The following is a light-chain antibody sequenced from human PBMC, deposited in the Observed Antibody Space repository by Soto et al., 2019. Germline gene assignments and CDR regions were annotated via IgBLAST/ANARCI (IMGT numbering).Light chain of an antibody. CDR2: DVS. CDR1: SSDVGGYNY. Sequence: QSVLTQPASVSGSPGQSITISCTGISSDVGGYNYVSWYQQHPGKAPKLMIYDVSNRPSGVSNRFSGSKSGNTASLTISGLQAADEGDYYCSSYTSSDTYVFGTGTKVTVL. CDR3: SSYTSSDTYV. V-gene: IGLV2-14*01. J-gene: IGLJ1*01.